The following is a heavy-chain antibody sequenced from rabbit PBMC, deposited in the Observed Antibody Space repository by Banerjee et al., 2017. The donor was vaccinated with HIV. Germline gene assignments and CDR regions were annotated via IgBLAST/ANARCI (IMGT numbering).Heavy chain of an antibody. CDR2: IYAGGSGST. D-gene: IGHD4-2*01. CDR1: GFSFSSSYW. V-gene: IGHV1S45*01. J-gene: IGHJ4*01. CDR3: ARDDFAVSYIYTIYAFSL. Sequence: QEQLEESGGDLVKPEGSLTLTCTASGFSFSSSYWICWVRQAPGKGLEWIACIYAGGSGSTYYASWAKGRFTISKTSSTTVTLQMTSLTAADTATYFCARDDFAVSYIYTIYAFSLWGPGTLVTVS.